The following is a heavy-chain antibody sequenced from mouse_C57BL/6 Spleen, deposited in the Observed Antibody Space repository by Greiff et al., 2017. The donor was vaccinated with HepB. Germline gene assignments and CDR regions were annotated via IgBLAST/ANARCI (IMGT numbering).Heavy chain of an antibody. Sequence: QVQLQQPGAELVKPGASVKLSCKASGYTFTSYWMRWVKQRPGRGLEWIGRIDPNSGGTKYNEKFKSKATLTVDKPSSTAYMQLSSLTSEDSAVYYGAEDHYDYDGGAMDYWGQGTAVTVSS. CDR1: GYTFTSYW. CDR2: IDPNSGGT. D-gene: IGHD2-4*01. CDR3: AEDHYDYDGGAMDY. J-gene: IGHJ4*01. V-gene: IGHV1-72*01.